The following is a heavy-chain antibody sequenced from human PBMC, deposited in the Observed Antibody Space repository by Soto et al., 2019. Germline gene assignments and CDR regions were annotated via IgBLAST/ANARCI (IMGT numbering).Heavy chain of an antibody. CDR3: AKAMTGVVAVVFDY. CDR2: ISGSGGST. Sequence: EVQLLESGGGLVQPGGSLRLSCAASGFHITSFAMGWVRLAPGKGLEWVSTISGSGGSTFYADSVKGQFTISRDNSKNTVYLQMNTLRVEDTATYYCAKAMTGVVAVVFDYWGQGTLVTVSS. V-gene: IGHV3-23*01. D-gene: IGHD2-15*01. J-gene: IGHJ4*02. CDR1: GFHITSFA.